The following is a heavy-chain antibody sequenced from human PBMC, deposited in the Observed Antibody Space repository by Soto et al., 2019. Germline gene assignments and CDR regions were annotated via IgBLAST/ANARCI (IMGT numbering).Heavy chain of an antibody. V-gene: IGHV1-69*02. Sequence: SVKVSCKASGGTFSSYTISWVRQAPGQGLEWMGRIIPILGIANYAQKFQGRVTITADKSTSTAYMELSSLRSEDTAVYYCARSNCSGGSCYSEAPYWGQGTLVTVSS. D-gene: IGHD2-15*01. CDR3: ARSNCSGGSCYSEAPY. J-gene: IGHJ4*02. CDR1: GGTFSSYT. CDR2: IIPILGIA.